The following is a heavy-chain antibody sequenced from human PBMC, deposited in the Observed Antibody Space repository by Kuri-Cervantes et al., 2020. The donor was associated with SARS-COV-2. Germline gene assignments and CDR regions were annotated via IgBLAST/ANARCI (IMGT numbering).Heavy chain of an antibody. Sequence: ETLSLTCAASGFTFDDYAMHWVRQAPGKGLEWVSLISGDGGSTYYADSVKGRFTISRDNAKNSLYLQMNSLRADDTALYYCARKGLDSSGYSLGYDWGQGTLVTVSS. D-gene: IGHD3-22*01. CDR3: ARKGLDSSGYSLGYD. J-gene: IGHJ4*02. CDR2: ISGDGGST. V-gene: IGHV3-43*02. CDR1: GFTFDDYA.